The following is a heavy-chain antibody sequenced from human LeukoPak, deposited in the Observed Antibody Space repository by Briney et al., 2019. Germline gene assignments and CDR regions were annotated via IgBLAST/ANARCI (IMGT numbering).Heavy chain of an antibody. CDR3: ARQPAADAFDI. Sequence: SETLSLTCTVSGGSISSSSYYWGWIRQPPGKGLEWIGSIYYSGSTYYNPSLKSRVTISVDTSKNQFSLKLSSVTAADTAVYYCARQPAADAFDIWGQGTMVTVSS. CDR2: IYYSGST. CDR1: GGSISSSSYY. V-gene: IGHV4-39*01. J-gene: IGHJ3*02. D-gene: IGHD2-2*01.